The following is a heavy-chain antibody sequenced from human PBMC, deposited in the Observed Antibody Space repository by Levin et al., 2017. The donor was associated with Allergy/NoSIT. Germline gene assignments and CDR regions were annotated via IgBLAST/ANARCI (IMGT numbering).Heavy chain of an antibody. D-gene: IGHD2-2*02. Sequence: SQTLSLTCTVSGGSISSGFYYWGWIRQPPGKGLEWIGNVHYSGSTSYNSSLKTRLTIPLDTSKNQFDLNLRFVTAADTAVYYCARFGYCSSDSCYIDYWGQGTLVTVSS. J-gene: IGHJ4*02. CDR2: VHYSGST. CDR1: GGSISSGFYY. V-gene: IGHV4-39*06. CDR3: ARFGYCSSDSCYIDY.